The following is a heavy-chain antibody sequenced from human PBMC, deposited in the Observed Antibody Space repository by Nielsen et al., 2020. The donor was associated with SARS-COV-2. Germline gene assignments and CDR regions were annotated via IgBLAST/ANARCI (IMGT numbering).Heavy chain of an antibody. CDR1: GFTFSSYG. D-gene: IGHD4-17*01. Sequence: GGSLRLSCAASGFTFSSYGMHWVRQAPGKGLEWVAVISYDGSNKYYADSVKGRFTISRDNSKNTLYLQMNSLRAEDTAVYYCAREGAVGEMTAIDYWGQGTLVTVSS. CDR2: ISYDGSNK. J-gene: IGHJ4*02. CDR3: AREGAVGEMTAIDY. V-gene: IGHV3-30*03.